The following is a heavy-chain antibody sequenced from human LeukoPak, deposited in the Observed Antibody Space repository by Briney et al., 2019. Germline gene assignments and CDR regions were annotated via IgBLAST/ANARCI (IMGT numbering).Heavy chain of an antibody. CDR1: GYTFTSYD. Sequence: GASVKVSCKASGYTFTSYDINWVRQATGQGLEWMGWMNPNSGNTGYAQKFQGRVTMTRNTSISTAYMELSSLRSEDTAVYYCAREASPPGVTAIAFDIWGQGTMVTVSS. V-gene: IGHV1-8*01. CDR2: MNPNSGNT. J-gene: IGHJ3*02. D-gene: IGHD2-21*02. CDR3: AREASPPGVTAIAFDI.